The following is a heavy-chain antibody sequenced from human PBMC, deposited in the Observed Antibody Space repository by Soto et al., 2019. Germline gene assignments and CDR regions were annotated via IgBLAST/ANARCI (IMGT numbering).Heavy chain of an antibody. CDR2: IYYSGST. CDR3: ARGSLVRGDGWFDP. D-gene: IGHD3-10*01. CDR1: GGSISSGGYY. J-gene: IGHJ5*02. Sequence: SETLSLTCTVSGGSISSGGYYWSWIRQHPGKGLEWIGYIYYSGSTYYNPSLKSRVTISVDTSKNQFSLKLSSVTAADTAVYYCARGSLVRGDGWFDPWGQGTLVTVSS. V-gene: IGHV4-31*03.